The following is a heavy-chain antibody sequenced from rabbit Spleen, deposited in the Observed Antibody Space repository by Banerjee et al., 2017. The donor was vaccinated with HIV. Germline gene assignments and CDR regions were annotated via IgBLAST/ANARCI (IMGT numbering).Heavy chain of an antibody. CDR2: IHAGSRNNI. Sequence: QSLEESGGDLVQPEGSLTLTCKVSGFDFSSDAMCWVRQAPGKGLEWIACIHAGSRNNIYYASWAKGRFTISKTSSTTVTLQMTSLTAADTATHFCARDTGTSFSSYGMDLWGPGTLVTVS. CDR1: GFDFSSDA. D-gene: IGHD8-1*01. J-gene: IGHJ6*01. CDR3: ARDTGTSFSSYGMDL. V-gene: IGHV1S40*01.